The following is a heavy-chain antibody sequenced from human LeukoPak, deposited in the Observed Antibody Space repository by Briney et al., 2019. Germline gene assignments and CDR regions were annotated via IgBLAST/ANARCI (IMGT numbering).Heavy chain of an antibody. CDR2: FDPEDGET. CDR1: GYARTELS. Sequence: GASVKVSCKVSGYARTELSMHWVRQAPGKGPEWMGSFDPEDGETLHAQQFQGRITVTTDESTSTAYMELSSLRSEDTAVYYCAKNVHSGSCSADNCPNWFDPWGQGTLVTVSS. J-gene: IGHJ5*02. CDR3: AKNVHSGSCSADNCPNWFDP. V-gene: IGHV1-24*01. D-gene: IGHD2-15*01.